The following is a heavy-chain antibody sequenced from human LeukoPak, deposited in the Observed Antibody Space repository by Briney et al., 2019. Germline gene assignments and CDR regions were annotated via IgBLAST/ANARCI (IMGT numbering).Heavy chain of an antibody. CDR2: INPSGGST. CDR3: ARAERRPDIVVVPAAIWSGMDV. Sequence: ASVKVSCKASGYTFTSYYMHWVRQAPGQGLEWMGIINPSGGSTSYAQKFQGRVTMTRDTSISTAYMELSRLRSDDTAVYYCARAERRPDIVVVPAAIWSGMDVWGQGTTVTISS. CDR1: GYTFTSYY. D-gene: IGHD2-2*01. V-gene: IGHV1-46*01. J-gene: IGHJ6*02.